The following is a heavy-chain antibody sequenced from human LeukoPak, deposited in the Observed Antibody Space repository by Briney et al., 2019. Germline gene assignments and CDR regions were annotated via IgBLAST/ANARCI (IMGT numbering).Heavy chain of an antibody. V-gene: IGHV3-23*01. CDR1: GFTFTHYG. CDR3: GRDSRWAQPDY. CDR2: LTSSGAST. Sequence: GGTLRLSCAASGFTFTHYGMNWVRQAPGKGLEWVSGLTSSGASTYYADSVKGRFTISRDNSKNTVYLQINSPTAEDTAVYYCGRDSRWAQPDYWGQGTLVTVSS. D-gene: IGHD5-24*01. J-gene: IGHJ4*02.